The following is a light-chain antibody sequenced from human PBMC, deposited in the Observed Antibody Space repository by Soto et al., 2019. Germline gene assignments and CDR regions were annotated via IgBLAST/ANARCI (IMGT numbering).Light chain of an antibody. Sequence: DIVMTQSPDSLAVSLGERATINCKSSQSVLYNSNNKNYLAWYQQKPGPRPKLLIYWASTRESGVPDRFSGRGSGTDCPLAISSLQAEGVAVYYGQQYYSTPLTFGGGTKVEIK. CDR1: QSVLYNSNNKNY. CDR3: QQYYSTPLT. J-gene: IGKJ4*01. V-gene: IGKV4-1*01. CDR2: WAS.